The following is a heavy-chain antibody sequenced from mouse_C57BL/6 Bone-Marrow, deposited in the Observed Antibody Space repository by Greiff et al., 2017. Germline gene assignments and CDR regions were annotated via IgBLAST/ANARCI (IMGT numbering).Heavy chain of an antibody. V-gene: IGHV1-64*01. J-gene: IGHJ3*01. Sequence: QVQLQQPGAELVKPGASVKLFCKASGYTFTSYWMHWVKQRPGQGLEWIGMIHPNSGSTNYNEKFKSKATLTVDKSSSTAYMQLSSLTPEDSAVYYCARLKQVRGFAYWGQGTLVTVSA. CDR2: IHPNSGST. CDR1: GYTFTSYW. CDR3: ARLKQVRGFAY.